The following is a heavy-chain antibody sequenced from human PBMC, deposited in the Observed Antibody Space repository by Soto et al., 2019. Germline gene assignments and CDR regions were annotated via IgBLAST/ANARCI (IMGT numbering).Heavy chain of an antibody. Sequence: EVQLLESGGGLVQPGGSLRLSCAGSGFTFRTYAMTWVRQAPGKGLEWVSAISGSGGDTYYADSVKGRLTISRDNSKNTLYLQMVSLRAEDTAVYYCAKVTVTTSPDYWGQGTLVTVSS. J-gene: IGHJ4*02. D-gene: IGHD4-17*01. CDR1: GFTFRTYA. CDR2: ISGSGGDT. CDR3: AKVTVTTSPDY. V-gene: IGHV3-23*01.